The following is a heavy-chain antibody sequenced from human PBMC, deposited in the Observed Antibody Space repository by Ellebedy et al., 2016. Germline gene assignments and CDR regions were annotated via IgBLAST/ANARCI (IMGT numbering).Heavy chain of an antibody. CDR3: AKDLVRNYYYYYYMDV. Sequence: GESLKISXAASGFTFSSYGMHWVRQAPGKGLEWVAVIWYDGSNKYYADSVKGRFTISRDNSKNTLYLQMNSLRAEDTAVYYCAKDLVRNYYYYYYMDVWGKGTTVTVSS. CDR2: IWYDGSNK. D-gene: IGHD4-11*01. CDR1: GFTFSSYG. V-gene: IGHV3-30*02. J-gene: IGHJ6*03.